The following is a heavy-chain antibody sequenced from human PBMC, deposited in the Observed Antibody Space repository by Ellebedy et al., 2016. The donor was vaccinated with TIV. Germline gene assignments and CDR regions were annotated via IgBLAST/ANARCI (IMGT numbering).Heavy chain of an antibody. Sequence: PGGSLRLSCKGSGYSFTNYWIGWVRQMPGKGLEWMGIIYPYDSDTSYSTSFQGHVTISAVNSITTAYLQWSSLKASDTAMYYCASGMFAEFTFDYWGPGTLVTVSS. V-gene: IGHV5-51*01. CDR2: IYPYDSDT. CDR1: GYSFTNYW. J-gene: IGHJ4*02. D-gene: IGHD3-10*02. CDR3: ASGMFAEFTFDY.